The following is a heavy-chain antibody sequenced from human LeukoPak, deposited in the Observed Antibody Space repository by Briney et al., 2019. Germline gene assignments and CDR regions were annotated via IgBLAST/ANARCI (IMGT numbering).Heavy chain of an antibody. CDR2: ITSRSNYI. CDR3: TSGLIAIESDNNLYQYMDV. CDR1: GFTFSVYS. Sequence: GGSLRLSCSGSGFTFSVYSMNWVRQAPGKGLEWVSSITSRSNYIYYADPVKGRFTISRDNAMNSVFLQLNSLRAEDSAVYYCTSGLIAIESDNNLYQYMDVWGKGTTVTVSS. V-gene: IGHV3-21*01. D-gene: IGHD2-21*01. J-gene: IGHJ6*03.